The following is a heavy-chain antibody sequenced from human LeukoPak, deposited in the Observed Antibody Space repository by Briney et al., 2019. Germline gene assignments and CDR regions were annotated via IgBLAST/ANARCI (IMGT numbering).Heavy chain of an antibody. Sequence: SETLSLTCTVSGGSISSYYWSWIRQPPGKGLEWIGYIYYSGSTNYNPSLKSRVTISVDTSKNQFSLNLSSVTAADTAVYYCARPYSSGWYGGFDIWGQGTMVTVSS. V-gene: IGHV4-59*01. D-gene: IGHD6-19*01. CDR2: IYYSGST. CDR1: GGSISSYY. CDR3: ARPYSSGWYGGFDI. J-gene: IGHJ3*02.